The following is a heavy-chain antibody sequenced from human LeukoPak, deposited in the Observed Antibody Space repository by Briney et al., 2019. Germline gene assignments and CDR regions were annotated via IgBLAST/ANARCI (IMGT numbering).Heavy chain of an antibody. V-gene: IGHV4-39*07. D-gene: IGHD3-22*01. CDR3: ARDNYDNSGYYFDY. CDR2: IYHSGRT. Sequence: SETLSLTCTVSGGSISSSSYSWGWIRQPPGKGLEWIGEIYHSGRTNYTPSLKSRVTISVDKSKNQLSLKLSSVTAADTAVYYCARDNYDNSGYYFDYWGQGTLVTVSS. CDR1: GGSISSSSYS. J-gene: IGHJ4*02.